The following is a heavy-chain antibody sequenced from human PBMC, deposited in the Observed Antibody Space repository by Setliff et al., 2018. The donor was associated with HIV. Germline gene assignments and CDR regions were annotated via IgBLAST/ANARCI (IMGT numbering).Heavy chain of an antibody. CDR1: ASSISSDYC. D-gene: IGHD3-3*01. CDR3: ARSIVPVASGYYYFEY. J-gene: IGHJ4*02. V-gene: IGHV4-38-2*01. CDR2: THHSGST. Sequence: SETLSLTCFVSASSISSDYCWGWIRQPPGKGLEWIGSTHHSGSTYYNPSLNSRVTISVDTSKNHFSLRLSSVAAGDTAVYYCARSIVPVASGYYYFEYWGQGTLVTV.